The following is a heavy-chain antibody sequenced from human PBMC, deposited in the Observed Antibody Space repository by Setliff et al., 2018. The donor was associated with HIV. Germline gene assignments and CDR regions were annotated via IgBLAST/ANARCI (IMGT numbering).Heavy chain of an antibody. D-gene: IGHD2-15*01. Sequence: ASVKVSCKASGYSLTNYGISWVRQAPGQGLEWMGWISSYNDNTNYALNLQGRVTMTTDTSTSTAYMELRSLRSDDTAVYYCARDDVGYCSGGSCYHLFDTFDIWGQGTVVT. J-gene: IGHJ3*02. V-gene: IGHV1-18*01. CDR2: ISSYNDNT. CDR3: ARDDVGYCSGGSCYHLFDTFDI. CDR1: GYSLTNYG.